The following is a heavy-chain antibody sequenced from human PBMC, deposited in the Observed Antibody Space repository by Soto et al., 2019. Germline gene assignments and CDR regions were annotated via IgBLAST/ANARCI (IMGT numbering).Heavy chain of an antibody. D-gene: IGHD3-16*02. CDR3: VRISYQLHSSGLWLDH. Sequence: SETLSLTCAVYGGFLSESYWTWIRQPPGKGLEWIGEINHVGGTNYNPSLKSRVTMSVDTSQNQFSLRLISVTAADTDMYFCVRISYQLHSSGLWLDHWAQGTPLTVSS. V-gene: IGHV4-34*01. CDR2: INHVGGT. J-gene: IGHJ5*02. CDR1: GGFLSESY.